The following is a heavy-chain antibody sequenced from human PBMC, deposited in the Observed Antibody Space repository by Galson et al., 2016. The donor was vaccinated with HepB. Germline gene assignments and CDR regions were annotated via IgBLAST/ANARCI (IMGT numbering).Heavy chain of an antibody. D-gene: IGHD1-26*01. CDR3: VNFETVGTTPFES. CDR1: GLTLSRHS. V-gene: IGHV3-21*01. CDR2: ISSESRFI. Sequence: SLRLSCAASGLTLSRHSMNWVRQAPGKGLEWVASISSESRFIHYADSLKGRFTISRDNAKNSLYLQMNGLRAEDTAVYYCVNFETVGTTPFESWGQGTLVTVSS. J-gene: IGHJ4*02.